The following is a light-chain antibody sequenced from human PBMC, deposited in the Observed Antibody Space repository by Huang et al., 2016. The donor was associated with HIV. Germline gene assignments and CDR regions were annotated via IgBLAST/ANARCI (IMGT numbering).Light chain of an antibody. CDR3: QQYNNWPPWT. V-gene: IGKV3-15*01. J-gene: IGKJ1*01. CDR1: QSITSN. Sequence: ELVMTQSPATLSVSPGERATLSCRASQSITSNLAWYQQKPGQAPRLLIDAASTRDTGIPARFSGSGSGTGFTLSISSLQSEDFAVYYCQQYNNWPPWTFGQGTKVEIK. CDR2: AAS.